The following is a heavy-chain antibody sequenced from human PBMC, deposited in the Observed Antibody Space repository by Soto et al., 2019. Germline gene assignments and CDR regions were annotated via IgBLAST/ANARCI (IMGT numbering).Heavy chain of an antibody. D-gene: IGHD3-9*01. V-gene: IGHV4-34*01. CDR1: GGSFSDYY. CDR3: TRSKMFGADILAF. CDR2: INHSGST. Sequence: SETLSLSCTVYGGSFSDYYSIWIRQPPGKGLELIGEINHSGSTDYNPSLKSRVTISLDTSKNLFSLKLSSVTAADTAVYYCTRSKMFGADILAFCGQGTLVNGSA. J-gene: IGHJ4*02.